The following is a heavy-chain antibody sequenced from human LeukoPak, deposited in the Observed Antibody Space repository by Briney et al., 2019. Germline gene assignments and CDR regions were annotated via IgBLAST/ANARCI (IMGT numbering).Heavy chain of an antibody. CDR2: IGVYNGNT. D-gene: IGHD4-17*01. Sequence: ASVKVSCKASGYTFTNYGISWVRQAPGQGLEWMGWIGVYNGNTNYAQELQDRVTMTTDTSTSTAYMELSSLRSEDTAVYYCARDVRPTTVTTPAFDIWGQGTMVTVSS. CDR3: ARDVRPTTVTTPAFDI. V-gene: IGHV1-18*01. CDR1: GYTFTNYG. J-gene: IGHJ3*02.